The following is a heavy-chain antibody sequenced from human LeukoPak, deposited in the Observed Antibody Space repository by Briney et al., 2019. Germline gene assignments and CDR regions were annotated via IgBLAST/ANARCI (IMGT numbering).Heavy chain of an antibody. CDR2: ISSSSSTI. CDR3: AREMRDSGYVLDY. Sequence: GGSLRLSCAASGFTFSSYSMNWVRQAPGKGLEWVSYISSSSSTIYYADSVKGRFTISRDNAKNSLYLQMNSLRAEDTALYYCAREMRDSGYVLDYWGQGTLVTVSS. V-gene: IGHV3-48*01. CDR1: GFTFSSYS. D-gene: IGHD5-12*01. J-gene: IGHJ4*02.